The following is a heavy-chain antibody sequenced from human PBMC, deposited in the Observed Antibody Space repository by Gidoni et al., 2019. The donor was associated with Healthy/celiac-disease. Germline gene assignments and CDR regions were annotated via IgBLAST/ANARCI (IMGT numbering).Heavy chain of an antibody. CDR2: INHSGST. V-gene: IGHV4-34*01. Sequence: QVQLQQWGAGLLKPSETLSLTCAVYGGSFSGYYWSWIRQPPGKGLEWIGEINHSGSTNYNPSLKSRVTISVDTSKNQFSLKLSSVTAADTAVYYCARGSSSGYYYPYYYYYGMDVWGQGTTVTVSS. CDR1: GGSFSGYY. D-gene: IGHD3-22*01. CDR3: ARGSSSGYYYPYYYYYGMDV. J-gene: IGHJ6*02.